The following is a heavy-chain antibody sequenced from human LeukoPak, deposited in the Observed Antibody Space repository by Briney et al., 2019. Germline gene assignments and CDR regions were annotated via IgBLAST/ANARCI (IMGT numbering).Heavy chain of an antibody. Sequence: ASVKVSCKVSGYTLTELSMHWVRQAPGKGLEWMGGFDPEDGETIYAQKFQGRVTMTEDTSTDTAYMELSSLRSEDTAVYSCATTVVVPPLYGMDVWGQGTTVTVSS. CDR3: ATTVVVPPLYGMDV. CDR1: GYTLTELS. D-gene: IGHD2-2*01. V-gene: IGHV1-24*01. CDR2: FDPEDGET. J-gene: IGHJ6*02.